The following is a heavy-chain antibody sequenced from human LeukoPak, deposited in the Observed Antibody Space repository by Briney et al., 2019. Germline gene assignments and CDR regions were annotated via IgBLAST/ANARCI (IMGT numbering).Heavy chain of an antibody. CDR3: AREGKGYYDSSGYRA. Sequence: REASVKVSCKASGYTFTSYYMHWVRQAPGQGLEWMGIINPSGGSTSYAQKFQGRVTMTRDTSTSTVYMELSSLRSEDTAVYYCAREGKGYYDSSGYRAWGQGTLVTVSS. J-gene: IGHJ5*02. CDR2: INPSGGST. D-gene: IGHD3-22*01. V-gene: IGHV1-46*01. CDR1: GYTFTSYY.